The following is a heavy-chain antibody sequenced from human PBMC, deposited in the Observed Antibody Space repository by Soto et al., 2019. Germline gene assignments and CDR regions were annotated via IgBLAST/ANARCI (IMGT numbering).Heavy chain of an antibody. D-gene: IGHD2-15*01. CDR2: INAGNGNT. CDR1: GYTFTSYS. CDR3: ARGYCSGGSCYSNGRYYYGMDV. Sequence: ASVKVSCKASGYTFTSYSMHWVRQAPGQRLEWMGWINAGNGNTKYSQKFQGRVTITRDTSASTAYMELSSLRSEDTAVYYCARGYCSGGSCYSNGRYYYGMDVWGQGTTVTVSS. V-gene: IGHV1-3*01. J-gene: IGHJ6*02.